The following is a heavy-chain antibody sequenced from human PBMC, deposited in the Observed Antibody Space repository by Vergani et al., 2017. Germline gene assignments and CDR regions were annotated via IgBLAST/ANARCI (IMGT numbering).Heavy chain of an antibody. D-gene: IGHD5/OR15-5a*01. Sequence: QVQLQESGPGLVKPSETLSLTCTVSGGSISSYYWSWIRQPAGKGLEWIGRIYTSGSTNYNPSLKSRVTMSVDTSKNQFSLKLSSVTAADTAVYYCARVGSVYDHDAFDIWGQGTMVTVSS. J-gene: IGHJ3*02. CDR3: ARVGSVYDHDAFDI. V-gene: IGHV4-4*07. CDR2: IYTSGST. CDR1: GGSISSYY.